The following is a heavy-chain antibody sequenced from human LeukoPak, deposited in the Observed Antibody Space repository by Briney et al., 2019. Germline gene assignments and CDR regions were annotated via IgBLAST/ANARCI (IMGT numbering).Heavy chain of an antibody. D-gene: IGHD4-23*01. J-gene: IGHJ4*02. CDR2: ISYDGSNK. CDR3: AKDLYGGNSDYYFDY. CDR1: GFTFSSYG. Sequence: GSLRLSCAASGFTFSSYGMHWVRQAPGKGLEWVAVISYDGSNKYYADSVKGRFTISRDNSKNTLYLQMNSLRAEDTAVYYCAKDLYGGNSDYYFDYWGQGTLVTVSS. V-gene: IGHV3-30*18.